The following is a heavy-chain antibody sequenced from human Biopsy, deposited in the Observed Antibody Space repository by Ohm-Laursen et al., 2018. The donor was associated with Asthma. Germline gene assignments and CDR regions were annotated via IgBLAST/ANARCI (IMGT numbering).Heavy chain of an antibody. CDR1: GFSLSSSGAN. Sequence: TQTLTLTSSFSGFSLSSSGANVNWIRQPPGKALEWLARIDWEEDKFYSTSLRTRLTISKGSSEDPVVLTMTNMGPVDTATYYCTRHNDYWGPGILVTVSS. CDR3: TRHNDY. CDR2: IDWEEDK. V-gene: IGHV2-70*04. J-gene: IGHJ4*02. D-gene: IGHD1-14*01.